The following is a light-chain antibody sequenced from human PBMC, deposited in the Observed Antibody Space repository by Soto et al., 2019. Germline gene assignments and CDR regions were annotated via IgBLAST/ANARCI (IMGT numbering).Light chain of an antibody. CDR2: ANN. CDR1: SSNIGAGYD. V-gene: IGLV1-40*01. J-gene: IGLJ1*01. Sequence: QSVLTQPPSVSGAPGQRVTISCTGSSSNIGAGYDVHWYQQLPGTAPKLLIYANNNRPSGVPDRFSGSKSVTSASLAITGLQAEDEAGYYCQSYDSSLSGSRVFGTGTKLTVL. CDR3: QSYDSSLSGSRV.